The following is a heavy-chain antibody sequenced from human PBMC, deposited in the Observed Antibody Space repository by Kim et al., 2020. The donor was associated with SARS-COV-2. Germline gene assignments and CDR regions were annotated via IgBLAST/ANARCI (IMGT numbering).Heavy chain of an antibody. D-gene: IGHD6-13*01. V-gene: IGHV1-69*13. CDR2: IIPIFGTA. Sequence: SVKVSCKASGGTFSSYAISWVRQAPGQGLEWMGGIIPIFGTANYAQKFQGRVTITADESTSTAYMELSSLRSEDTAVYYCAREGRGIAAAQSYARPAQYNWFDPWGQGTLVTVSS. J-gene: IGHJ5*02. CDR3: AREGRGIAAAQSYARPAQYNWFDP. CDR1: GGTFSSYA.